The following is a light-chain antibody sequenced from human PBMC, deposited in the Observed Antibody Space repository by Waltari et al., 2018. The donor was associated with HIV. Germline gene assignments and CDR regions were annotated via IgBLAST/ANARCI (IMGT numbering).Light chain of an antibody. V-gene: IGLV1-47*01. CDR1: SSNRGRHY. CDR2: TNN. J-gene: IGLJ1*01. CDR3: AAWNDRLSGYV. Sequence: QSVLTQPPSASGPPGPRVTISCSGSSSNRGRHYVYWYQQLPGTAPKLLIYTNNQRPSGVPDRFSGSKSGTSASLAISGLRSEDEADYYCAAWNDRLSGYVFGTGTKVTV.